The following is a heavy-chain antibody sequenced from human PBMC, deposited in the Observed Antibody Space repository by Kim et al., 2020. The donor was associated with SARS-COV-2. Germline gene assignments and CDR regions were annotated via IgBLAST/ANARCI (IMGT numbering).Heavy chain of an antibody. CDR3: AKDSGSSGWEYYYYYGMDV. J-gene: IGHJ6*02. Sequence: GGSLRLSCAASGFTFSSYAMSWVRQAPGKGLEWVSAISGSGGSTYYADSVKGRFTISRDNSKNTLYLQMNSLRAEDTAVYYCAKDSGSSGWEYYYYYGMDVWGQGTTVTVSS. CDR1: GFTFSSYA. D-gene: IGHD6-19*01. V-gene: IGHV3-23*01. CDR2: ISGSGGST.